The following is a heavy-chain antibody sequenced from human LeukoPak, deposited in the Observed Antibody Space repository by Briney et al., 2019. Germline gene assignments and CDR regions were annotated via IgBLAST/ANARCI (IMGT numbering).Heavy chain of an antibody. Sequence: SETLSLTCTVSGGSISSYYWSWIRQPPGKGLEWIGYIYYSGSTNYNPSLKSRVTISVDTSKNQFSLKLSSVTAADTAVYYCARQPGYYDSSGYYAYYFDYWGQGTLVTVSS. CDR1: GGSISSYY. J-gene: IGHJ4*02. V-gene: IGHV4-59*08. D-gene: IGHD3-22*01. CDR3: ARQPGYYDSSGYYAYYFDY. CDR2: IYYSGST.